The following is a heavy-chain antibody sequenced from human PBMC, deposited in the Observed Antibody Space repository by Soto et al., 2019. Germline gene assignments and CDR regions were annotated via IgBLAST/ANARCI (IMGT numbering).Heavy chain of an antibody. V-gene: IGHV4-59*12. CDR1: GGSISSYY. CDR2: IYYSGRT. CDR3: AGSGYYHNSGMDV. Sequence: SETLSLTCTVSGGSISSYYWSWIRQPPGKGLEWIRYIYYSGRTNYNPSLKSRVTISVDRSKNQFSLKLSSVTAADTAVYYCAGSGYYHNSGMDVWGQGTTVTVS. D-gene: IGHD3-22*01. J-gene: IGHJ6*02.